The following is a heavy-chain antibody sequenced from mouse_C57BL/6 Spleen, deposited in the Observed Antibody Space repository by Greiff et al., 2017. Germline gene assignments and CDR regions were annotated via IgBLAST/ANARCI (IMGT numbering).Heavy chain of an antibody. J-gene: IGHJ4*01. CDR3: ARGGGGYSFAMEY. D-gene: IGHD1-1*02. CDR1: GYTFTSYW. Sequence: QVQLQQPGAELVKPGASVKLSCKASGYTFTSYWMHWVKQRPGQGLEWIGMIHPNSGSTNYNEKFKSKATLTVDKSSSTAYMQRSSLTSEDSAVYYCARGGGGYSFAMEYWGQRNSVTGSS. CDR2: IHPNSGST. V-gene: IGHV1-64*01.